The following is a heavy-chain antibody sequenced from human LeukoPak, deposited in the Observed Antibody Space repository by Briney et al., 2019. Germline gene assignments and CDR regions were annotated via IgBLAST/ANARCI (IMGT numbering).Heavy chain of an antibody. CDR1: GFTFNIYP. CDR3: AVPRSRLLFDFDY. V-gene: IGHV3-30-3*01. CDR2: ISYDGSSK. Sequence: GRSLRLSCAASGFTFNIYPMHWVRQAPGKGLEWVAVISYDGSSKDYADSVKGRFTISRDNAKNSLYLQMNSLRAEDTAVYYCAVPRSRLLFDFDYWGQGTLVTVSS. J-gene: IGHJ4*02. D-gene: IGHD3-3*01.